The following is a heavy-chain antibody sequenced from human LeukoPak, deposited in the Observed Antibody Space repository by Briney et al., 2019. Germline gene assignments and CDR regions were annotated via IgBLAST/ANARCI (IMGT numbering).Heavy chain of an antibody. CDR2: INHSGST. D-gene: IGHD2-8*01. CDR3: ARGRSVRIAYAAYGFDP. V-gene: IGHV4-34*01. CDR1: GGSFSGYY. Sequence: SETLSLTCAVYGGSFSGYYWSWIRQPPGKGLEWIGEINHSGSTNYNPSLKSRVTISVDTSKNQFSLQLSSVTAADTAVYYCARGRSVRIAYAAYGFDPWGQGTLVTVSS. J-gene: IGHJ5*02.